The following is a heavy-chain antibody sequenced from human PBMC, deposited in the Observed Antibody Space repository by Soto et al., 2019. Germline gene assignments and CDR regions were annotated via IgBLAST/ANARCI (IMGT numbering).Heavy chain of an antibody. D-gene: IGHD2-15*01. V-gene: IGHV3-21*01. CDR1: VFTFRIYT. CDR2: IRGFSHYT. CDR3: ARDRGYDAHDYYYNAMDV. J-gene: IGHJ6*02. Sequence: LRLSCVASVFTFRIYTMNLVRQAPGKGLEWVSAIRGFSHYTFYADSVKGRFTISRDNAKNSLYLQMNSLRAEDTAVYYCARDRGYDAHDYYYNAMDVWGQGTMVTVSS.